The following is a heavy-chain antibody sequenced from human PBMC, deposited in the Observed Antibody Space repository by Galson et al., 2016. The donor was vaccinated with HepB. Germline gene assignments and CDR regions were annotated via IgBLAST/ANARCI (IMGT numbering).Heavy chain of an antibody. V-gene: IGHV1-18*01. CDR3: AREPGYSSGWDHYFLYSYGMDV. D-gene: IGHD6-19*01. J-gene: IGHJ6*02. Sequence: SVKVSCKASGYTSSSYVISWVRQAPGQGLEWMGWISTKNGNTNYVQKLQGRVTMTTDTSSSTAYMELRSLTTDDTAVYYCAREPGYSSGWDHYFLYSYGMDVWGQGTAVAVSS. CDR1: GYTSSSYV. CDR2: ISTKNGNT.